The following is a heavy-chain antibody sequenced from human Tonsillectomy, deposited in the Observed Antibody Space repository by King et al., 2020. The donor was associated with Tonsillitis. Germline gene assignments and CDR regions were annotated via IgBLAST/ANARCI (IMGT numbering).Heavy chain of an antibody. CDR1: GGPFSSYA. J-gene: IGHJ3*02. CDR2: IIPIFGTA. V-gene: IGHV1-69*06. CDR3: ARGGVYSSGWYAFDN. D-gene: IGHD6-19*01. Sequence: QLVQSGAEVKKPGSSVKVSCKASGGPFSSYAFSWVRQAPGQGLEWMGGIIPIFGTANYAQKFQGRVTITADKSTTTAYMELSSLRSEDTAVYYCARGGVYSSGWYAFDNWGQGTMVTVSS.